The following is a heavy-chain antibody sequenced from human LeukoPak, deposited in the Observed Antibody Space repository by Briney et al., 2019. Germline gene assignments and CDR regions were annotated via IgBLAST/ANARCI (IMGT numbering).Heavy chain of an antibody. D-gene: IGHD3-10*01. V-gene: IGHV4-59*01. Sequence: SETLSLTCTVSAGSISSYYWSWIRQPPGKGLEWIGYIYYSGSTNYNPSLKSRVTISVDTSKNQFSLKLSSVTAADTAVYYCARASHLGSVRGVINWFDPWGQGTLVTVSS. J-gene: IGHJ5*02. CDR3: ARASHLGSVRGVINWFDP. CDR2: IYYSGST. CDR1: AGSISSYY.